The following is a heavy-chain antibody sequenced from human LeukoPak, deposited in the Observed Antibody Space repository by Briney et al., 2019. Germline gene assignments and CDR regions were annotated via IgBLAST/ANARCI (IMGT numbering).Heavy chain of an antibody. CDR1: GGSISSGGYY. Sequence: SETLSLTCTVSGGSISSGGYYWSWIRQHPGKGLEWIGYIYYSGSTYYNPSLKSRVTISVDTSKNQFSLKLSSVTAADTAVYNCARGPMVRGVYYFDPWGQGTLVTVSS. V-gene: IGHV4-31*03. D-gene: IGHD3-10*01. CDR2: IYYSGST. J-gene: IGHJ5*02. CDR3: ARGPMVRGVYYFDP.